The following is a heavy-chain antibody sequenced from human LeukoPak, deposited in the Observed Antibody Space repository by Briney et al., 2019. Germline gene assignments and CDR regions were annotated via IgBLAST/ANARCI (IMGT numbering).Heavy chain of an antibody. J-gene: IGHJ3*02. CDR1: GDSITNSNYY. Sequence: SETLSLTCTASGDSITNSNYYWGWVRQSPGRGLEWLGNIFYNGGPYYNPSFKSRVAISVDTSKNHFSLTLNAVTAADTAVYYCASYSGIYSAFEIWSQGTLVTVSS. D-gene: IGHD1-26*01. V-gene: IGHV4-39*02. CDR2: IFYNGGP. CDR3: ASYSGIYSAFEI.